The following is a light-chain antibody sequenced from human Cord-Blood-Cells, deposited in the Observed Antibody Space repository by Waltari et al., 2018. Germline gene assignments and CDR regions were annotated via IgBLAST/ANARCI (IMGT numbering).Light chain of an antibody. V-gene: IGLV2-23*02. CDR2: EVS. CDR1: SSDVGSYNL. Sequence: QSALTQPASVSGSPGQSITISCTGTSSDVGSYNLVSWYQQNPGKAPKLMIYEVSKRPSGVSNLFSGSKACNTASLTISGLHAEDEADYYCCSYAGSSTVFGVGTKLTVL. J-gene: IGLJ3*02. CDR3: CSYAGSSTV.